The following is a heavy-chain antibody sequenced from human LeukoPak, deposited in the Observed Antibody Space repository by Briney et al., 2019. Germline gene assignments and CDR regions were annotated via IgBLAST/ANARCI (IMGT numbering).Heavy chain of an antibody. D-gene: IGHD1-14*01. CDR2: IDSSSNYI. V-gene: IGHV3-21*01. CDR1: GFTFSSFS. CDR3: AREVTGWFDP. Sequence: GRSLRLSCAASGFTFSSFSINWVRQAPGKGLEWVSSIDSSSNYIYYTDSVKGRFTISRDNAKNSLYLQMNSLRAEDTAVYYCAREVTGWFDPWGQGTLVTVSS. J-gene: IGHJ5*02.